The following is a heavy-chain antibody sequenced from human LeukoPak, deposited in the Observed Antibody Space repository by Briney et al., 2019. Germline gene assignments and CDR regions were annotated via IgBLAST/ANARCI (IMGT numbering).Heavy chain of an antibody. CDR3: ARKRSSGYHYYYHYMDV. CDR1: GGSFSGYY. CDR2: INHSGST. D-gene: IGHD3-22*01. V-gene: IGHV4-34*01. Sequence: SETLSLTCAVYGGSFSGYYWSWIRQPPGKGLEWIGEINHSGSTNYNPSLKSRVTISVDTSKNQFSLKLSSVTAADTAVYYCARKRSSGYHYYYHYMDVWGKGTTVTVSS. J-gene: IGHJ6*03.